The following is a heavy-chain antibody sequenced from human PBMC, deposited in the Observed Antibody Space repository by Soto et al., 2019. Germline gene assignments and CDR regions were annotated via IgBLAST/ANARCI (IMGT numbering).Heavy chain of an antibody. V-gene: IGHV4-31*03. Sequence: QVQLQESGPGLLKPSQTLSLTCTVSGDSVSSGLSYWSWIRQHPGEGLEWIGYIYCSGSTRYNPSLESRVTMSLDTAKSQFSLVLASVSSAGTAVYYCARVSVVLAVLEFWGQGALVAVSS. D-gene: IGHD3-3*02. CDR1: GDSVSSGLSY. J-gene: IGHJ4*02. CDR2: IYCSGST. CDR3: ARVSVVLAVLEF.